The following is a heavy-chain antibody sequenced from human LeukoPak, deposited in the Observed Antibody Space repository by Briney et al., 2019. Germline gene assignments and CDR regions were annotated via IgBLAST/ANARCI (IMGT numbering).Heavy chain of an antibody. Sequence: PGGSLRLSCAASRFTFSSYSMNWIRQAPGKGLDWVSYISSDGETTYYADSVKGRFTISRDNAKNSLYLQMNSLRTEDTAVYYCARAARGSVGMWFDPWGLGTLVTVSS. CDR3: ARAARGSVGMWFDP. J-gene: IGHJ5*02. D-gene: IGHD2-15*01. CDR2: ISSDGETT. V-gene: IGHV3-48*04. CDR1: RFTFSSYS.